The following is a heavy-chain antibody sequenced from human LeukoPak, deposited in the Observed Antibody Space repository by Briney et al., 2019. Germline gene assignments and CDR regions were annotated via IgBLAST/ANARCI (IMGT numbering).Heavy chain of an antibody. V-gene: IGHV5-51*01. J-gene: IGHJ4*02. CDR1: GYSFSSYW. CDR2: IYPGESDT. CDR3: ARQTRSIPARDFDY. D-gene: IGHD6-6*01. Sequence: GESLKISCKGSGYSFSSYWIGWARQMPGKGLERMGIIYPGESDTRYSPSFQGHVTISADKSISTAYLLWSSLKASDTAMYYCARQTRSIPARDFDYWGQGTLVTVSS.